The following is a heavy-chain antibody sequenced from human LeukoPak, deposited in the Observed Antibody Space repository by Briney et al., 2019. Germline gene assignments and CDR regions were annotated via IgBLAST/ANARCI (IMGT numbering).Heavy chain of an antibody. CDR1: GFAFSSYA. CDR3: AKDWKFYYVSGSFFPDN. Sequence: PGRSLRLSCAASGFAFSSYAVHWVRQAPGKGLECVAVISHDGSKKYYADFVKGRFTISRYNSKNTLYLHMNSLIPKDTAVYFCAKDWKFYYVSGSFFPDNWGQGILVTVSS. D-gene: IGHD3-10*01. CDR2: ISHDGSKK. J-gene: IGHJ4*02. V-gene: IGHV3-30-3*01.